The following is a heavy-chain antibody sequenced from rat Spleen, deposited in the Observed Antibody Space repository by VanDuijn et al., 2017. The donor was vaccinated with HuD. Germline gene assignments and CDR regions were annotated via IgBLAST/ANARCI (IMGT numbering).Heavy chain of an antibody. V-gene: IGHV5-29*01. J-gene: IGHJ4*01. CDR3: TRYINHGSYYLMDA. CDR1: GFTFSDYN. D-gene: IGHD1-6*01. Sequence: EVQLVESDGGLVQPGRSLKLSCAASGFTFSDYNMAWVRQAPAKGLEWVATISYDGSSAYYRDSVKDRFTISRDNAKSTLYLQMDSLRSEDTATYFCTRYINHGSYYLMDAWGQGTTVSVSS. CDR2: ISYDGSSA.